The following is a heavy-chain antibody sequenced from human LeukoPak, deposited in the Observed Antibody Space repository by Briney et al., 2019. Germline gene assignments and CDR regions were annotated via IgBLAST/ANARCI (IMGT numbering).Heavy chain of an antibody. CDR1: GPIFSSYE. CDR2: ISSSGTTT. V-gene: IGHV3-48*03. J-gene: IGHJ6*02. Sequence: GRSLRLSCAASGPIFSSYEMNWVRQAPGKGLEWVSHISSSGTTTDYADSVKGRFTITRDNAKNSLYLEMNSLRAEDTAVYFCARRKAGMDVWGQGTTVTVSS. CDR3: ARRKAGMDV. D-gene: IGHD1-14*01.